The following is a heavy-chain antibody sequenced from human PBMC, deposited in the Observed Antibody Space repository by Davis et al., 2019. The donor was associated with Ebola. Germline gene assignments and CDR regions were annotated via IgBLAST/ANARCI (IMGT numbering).Heavy chain of an antibody. Sequence: PSETLSLTCTVSGGSISYSSSQYWGWIRQPPGKGLEWMGSVYYTGGTYYNPSLKSRVTVSMDTSKNQFSLKLSSVTTADTAVYYCARDGESHLYWGQGILVTVSS. CDR2: VYYTGGT. D-gene: IGHD2-21*01. CDR3: ARDGESHLY. CDR1: GGSISYSSSQY. J-gene: IGHJ4*02. V-gene: IGHV4-39*07.